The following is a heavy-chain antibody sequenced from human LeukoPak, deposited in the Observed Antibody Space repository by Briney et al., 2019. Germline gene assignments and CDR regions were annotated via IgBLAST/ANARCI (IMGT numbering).Heavy chain of an antibody. CDR1: GASISGSGYY. Sequence: SETLSLTCAVSGASISGSGYYWGWIRQPPGKGLEWIGNIYYSGSTYYNVSLQSRVTISIDTSKNQFSLRLNSVTAADTAMYYCAKSGGYGPIDYWGQGTLVTVSS. D-gene: IGHD1-26*01. CDR2: IYYSGST. J-gene: IGHJ4*02. CDR3: AKSGGYGPIDY. V-gene: IGHV4-39*01.